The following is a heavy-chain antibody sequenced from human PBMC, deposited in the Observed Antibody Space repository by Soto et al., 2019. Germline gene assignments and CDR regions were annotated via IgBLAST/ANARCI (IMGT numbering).Heavy chain of an antibody. CDR3: ARDECGGDCYSRGRNWFDP. Sequence: GASVKVSCKASGYTFTGYYMHWLRQAPGQGLEWMGWINPNSGGTNYAQKFQGRVTMTRDTSISTAYMELSRLRSDDTAVYYRARDECGGDCYSRGRNWFDPWGQGTLVTVSS. J-gene: IGHJ5*02. D-gene: IGHD2-21*02. CDR2: INPNSGGT. CDR1: GYTFTGYY. V-gene: IGHV1-2*02.